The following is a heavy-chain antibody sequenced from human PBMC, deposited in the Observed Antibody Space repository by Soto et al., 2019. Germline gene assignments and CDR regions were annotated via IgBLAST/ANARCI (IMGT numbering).Heavy chain of an antibody. D-gene: IGHD4-4*01. V-gene: IGHV4-39*01. CDR1: GDSISSSNYH. CDR3: ARSGGLQPSDY. Sequence: QLQLQESGPGLVKPSETLSLTCTVSGDSISSSNYHWGWIRQPPGKGLEWIGSIYYSGSTYYNPSLKSRVTISVDTSKNQFSLKLSSVTAADTAVHYCARSGGLQPSDYWGQGTLVTVSS. CDR2: IYYSGST. J-gene: IGHJ4*02.